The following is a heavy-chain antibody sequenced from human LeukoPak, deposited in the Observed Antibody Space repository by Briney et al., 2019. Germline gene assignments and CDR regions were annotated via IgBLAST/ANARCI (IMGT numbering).Heavy chain of an antibody. Sequence: GGSLRLSCSATGFIFSSDWMKWVRQAPGKGLEWVATITQDGSAKHYGDSVKGRFTISRDNAKNALYLEMNTLRAEDTAVYYCATGEGHWGQGTLVTVSS. CDR3: ATGEGH. D-gene: IGHD2-21*01. CDR2: ITQDGSAK. CDR1: GFIFSSDW. V-gene: IGHV3-7*01. J-gene: IGHJ4*02.